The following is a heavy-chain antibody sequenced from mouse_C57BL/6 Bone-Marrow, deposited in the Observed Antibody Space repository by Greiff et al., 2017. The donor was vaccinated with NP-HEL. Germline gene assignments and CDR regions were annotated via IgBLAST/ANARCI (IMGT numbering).Heavy chain of an antibody. D-gene: IGHD1-1*01. CDR1: GYTFTSYW. J-gene: IGHJ2*01. CDR3: ARRVLRSSFDY. Sequence: QVQLQQPGAELVKPGASVKLSCKASGYTFTSYWMHWVKQRPGQGLEWIGMIHPNSGSTNYNEKFKSKATLTVDKSSSTAYMQLSSLTSEDSAVYYCARRVLRSSFDYWGQGTTLTVSS. CDR2: IHPNSGST. V-gene: IGHV1-64*01.